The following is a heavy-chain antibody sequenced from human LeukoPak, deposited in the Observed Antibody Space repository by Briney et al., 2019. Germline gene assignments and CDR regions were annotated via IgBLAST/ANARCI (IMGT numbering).Heavy chain of an antibody. V-gene: IGHV3-23*01. CDR2: ISSSGVNT. CDR1: GFTFSSHA. D-gene: IGHD6-13*01. CDR3: ARGSGHSTY. Sequence: GGSLRLSCAASGFTFSSHAMSWVRQAPGKGLEWVSAISSSGVNTYYSDSVKGRFTISRDNSKNTLYLQMNSLRAEDTAVYYCARGSGHSTYWGQGTLVTVSS. J-gene: IGHJ4*02.